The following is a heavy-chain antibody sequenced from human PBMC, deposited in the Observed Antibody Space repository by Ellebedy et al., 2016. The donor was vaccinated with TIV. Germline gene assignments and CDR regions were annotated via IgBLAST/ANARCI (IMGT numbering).Heavy chain of an antibody. D-gene: IGHD2-15*01. CDR1: GFIVSSNN. CDR3: AKEVWMVVAGYYFDY. J-gene: IGHJ4*02. V-gene: IGHV3-23*03. CDR2: LYSAAGST. Sequence: GGSLRLSCAASGFIVSSNNMSWVRQAPGKGLEWVSVLYSAAGSTYYADSVKGRYTISRDNSKNTLYLQMNSLRAEDTAVYYCAKEVWMVVAGYYFDYWGQGTLVTVSS.